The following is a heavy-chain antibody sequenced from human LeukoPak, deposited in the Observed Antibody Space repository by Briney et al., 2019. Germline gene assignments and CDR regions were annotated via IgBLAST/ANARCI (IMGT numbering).Heavy chain of an antibody. Sequence: GGSLRLSCAASGFTFSSYGMHWVRQAPGKGLEWVAVISYDGSNKYYADSVKGRFTISRDNSKNTLYLQMNSLRAEDTAVYYCAKHGWETFYFDYWGQGTLVTVSS. V-gene: IGHV3-30*18. J-gene: IGHJ4*02. D-gene: IGHD6-19*01. CDR3: AKHGWETFYFDY. CDR2: ISYDGSNK. CDR1: GFTFSSYG.